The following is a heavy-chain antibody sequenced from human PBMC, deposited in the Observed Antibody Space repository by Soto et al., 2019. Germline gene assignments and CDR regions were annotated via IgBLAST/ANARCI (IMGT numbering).Heavy chain of an antibody. CDR2: ITTTSTSI. CDR3: ARVQWLASHI. J-gene: IGHJ3*02. D-gene: IGHD6-19*01. Sequence: EEQLVESGGGLVKPGGSLRLSYVASGFTFSSYSMNWVRQAPGKGLEWVSSITTTSTSIYYADSVKGRFTISRDNAKNSLFLQMNSLRVEDTAVYYCARVQWLASHIWGQGTMVTVSS. V-gene: IGHV3-21*02. CDR1: GFTFSSYS.